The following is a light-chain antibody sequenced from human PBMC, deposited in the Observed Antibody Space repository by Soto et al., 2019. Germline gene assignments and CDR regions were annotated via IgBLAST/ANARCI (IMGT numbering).Light chain of an antibody. CDR3: QQYYKWSPDYT. CDR2: ATS. J-gene: IGKJ3*01. V-gene: IGKV3D-15*01. CDR1: QSVGTN. Sequence: IVMTQSPATLSVSPGEPATLSCRASQSVGTNLAWYQQKPGQPPRLLIYATSTRVTGVPVRFCGGGSGTACTLTISSLQSEDFAVYYCQQYYKWSPDYTFGPGTKVDIK.